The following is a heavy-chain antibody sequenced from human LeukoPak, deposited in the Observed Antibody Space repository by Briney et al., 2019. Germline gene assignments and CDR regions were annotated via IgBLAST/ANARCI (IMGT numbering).Heavy chain of an antibody. CDR1: GGSISSYY. Sequence: PSETLSLTCTVSGGSISSYYWSWIRQPPGKGLEWIGYIYYSGSTNYNPSLKSRVTISVDTSKNQFSLKLSSVTAADTAVYYCARFTAAISIDYWGQGTLVTVSS. J-gene: IGHJ4*02. D-gene: IGHD2-2*01. CDR3: ARFTAAISIDY. CDR2: IYYSGST. V-gene: IGHV4-59*08.